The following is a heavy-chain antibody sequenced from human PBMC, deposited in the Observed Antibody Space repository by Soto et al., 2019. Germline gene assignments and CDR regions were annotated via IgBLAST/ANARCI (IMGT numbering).Heavy chain of an antibody. J-gene: IGHJ5*02. Sequence: PSETLSLTCAVYGGSFSGYYWSWIRQPPGKGLEWIGEISHSGSTNYNPSLKSRVTISVDTSKNQFSLKLSSVIAADTAVYYCARGGGYYDSSGYYWFDPWGQGTLVTVSS. CDR2: ISHSGST. CDR1: GGSFSGYY. V-gene: IGHV4-34*01. D-gene: IGHD3-22*01. CDR3: ARGGGYYDSSGYYWFDP.